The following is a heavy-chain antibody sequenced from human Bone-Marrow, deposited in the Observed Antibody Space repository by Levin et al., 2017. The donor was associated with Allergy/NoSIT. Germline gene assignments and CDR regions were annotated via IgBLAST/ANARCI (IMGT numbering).Heavy chain of an antibody. CDR3: ARVSGYSNGWDALWYFDL. D-gene: IGHD6-19*01. CDR1: GFTFSSSA. J-gene: IGHJ2*01. V-gene: IGHV3-23*01. CDR2: ISDNGGSK. Sequence: GESLKISCGASGFTFSSSAMSWLRQAPGKGLEYVSAISDNGGSKYYADSVRGRFTISRDNSKNTQYLELNSLRADDTAVYYCARVSGYSNGWDALWYFDLWGRGTLVTVSS.